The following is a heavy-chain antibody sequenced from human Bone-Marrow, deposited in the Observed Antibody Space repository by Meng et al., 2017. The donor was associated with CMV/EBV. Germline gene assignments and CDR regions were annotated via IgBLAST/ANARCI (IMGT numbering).Heavy chain of an antibody. Sequence: GGSLRLSCAASGFTVSSNYMSWVRQAPGKGLEWASVIYSGGSTYYADSVKGRFTISRDNSKNTLYLQMNSLRAEDTAVYYCAREFVNYGGNSFDYWGQGTLVTVSS. J-gene: IGHJ4*02. D-gene: IGHD4-23*01. CDR2: IYSGGST. CDR1: GFTVSSNY. V-gene: IGHV3-66*02. CDR3: AREFVNYGGNSFDY.